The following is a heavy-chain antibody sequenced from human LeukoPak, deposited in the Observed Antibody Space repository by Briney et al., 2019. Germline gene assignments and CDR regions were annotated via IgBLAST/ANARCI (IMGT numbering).Heavy chain of an antibody. D-gene: IGHD3-16*01. CDR1: GYSFTRNG. J-gene: IGHJ4*02. CDR3: ARDVNYAFDY. V-gene: IGHV1-18*01. CDR2: ISANSGNT. Sequence: ASVKVSCKPSGYSFTRNGISWVRQAPGQGLEWMAWISANSGNTNYAQNFQDKVTLTTDTSTSTAYMELRSLRSDDTAVYYCARDVNYAFDYWGQGTLVTVSS.